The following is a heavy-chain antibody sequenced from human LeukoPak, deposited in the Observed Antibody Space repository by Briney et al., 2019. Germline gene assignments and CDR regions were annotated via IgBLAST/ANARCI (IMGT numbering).Heavy chain of an antibody. J-gene: IGHJ3*02. CDR1: GGSINSYY. D-gene: IGHD5-24*01. V-gene: IGHV4-59*01. Sequence: SETLSLTCTVSGGSINSYYWNWIRQPPGKGLEWIGYIYHSGSTNYNPSLKSRVTISLDTSKNQFSLKLTSVTAADTAIYYCARVGGMTTIDNAAFDIWGQGTMVTVSS. CDR2: IYHSGST. CDR3: ARVGGMTTIDNAAFDI.